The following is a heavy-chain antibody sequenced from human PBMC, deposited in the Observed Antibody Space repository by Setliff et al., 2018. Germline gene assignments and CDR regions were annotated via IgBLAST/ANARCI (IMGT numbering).Heavy chain of an antibody. Sequence: GASVKVSCKASGGTFSSYAISWVRQAPGQGLEWMGGIIPIFGTANYAQKFQGRVTMTTDTSTSTAYMELRSLRSDDTAVYFCARGSMYYYYYYGMDVWGQGTTVTVSS. CDR3: ARGSMYYYYYYGMDV. CDR2: IIPIFGTA. V-gene: IGHV1-69*05. CDR1: GGTFSSYA. J-gene: IGHJ6*02.